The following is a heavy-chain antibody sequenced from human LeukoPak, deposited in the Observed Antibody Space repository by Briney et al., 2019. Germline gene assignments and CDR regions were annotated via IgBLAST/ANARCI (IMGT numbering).Heavy chain of an antibody. V-gene: IGHV3-23*01. CDR3: ARASIVGFWYLDL. D-gene: IGHD1-26*01. Sequence: GGSLSLSCAASEFSLSTYAMTWVRQALGKGLDWVSAINRDGGSTYYPDSVKGRFTMSRDTSKNTLSLQMSSLRVGDTAIYYCARASIVGFWYLDLWGRGTQVTVSS. J-gene: IGHJ2*01. CDR2: INRDGGST. CDR1: EFSLSTYA.